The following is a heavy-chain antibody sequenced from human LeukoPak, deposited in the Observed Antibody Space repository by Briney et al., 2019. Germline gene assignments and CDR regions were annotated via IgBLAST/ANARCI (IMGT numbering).Heavy chain of an antibody. CDR1: GFTFSSYG. J-gene: IGHJ4*02. CDR3: VRVYDYGDYGLWY. V-gene: IGHV3-33*01. Sequence: GGSLRLSCAASGFTFSSYGMHWVRQAPGKGLEWVAVIWYDGSNKYYAGSVKGRFTISRDNSKNTLYLQMNSLRAEDTAVYYCVRVYDYGDYGLWYWGQGTLVPVSS. CDR2: IWYDGSNK. D-gene: IGHD4-17*01.